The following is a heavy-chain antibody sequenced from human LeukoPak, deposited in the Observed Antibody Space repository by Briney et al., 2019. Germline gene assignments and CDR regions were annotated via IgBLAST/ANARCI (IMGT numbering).Heavy chain of an antibody. CDR3: ARDIHDVGALLDF. D-gene: IGHD1-26*01. CDR2: INYSGRT. Sequence: SETLSLTCSVSGYSISNNYYWGWIRQPPGKGLEWIGSINYSGRTYYNPSLKSRLTMSVDTAKRQFSLKLISVTAADTALYYCARDIHDVGALLDFWGQGTLVTVSS. J-gene: IGHJ4*02. V-gene: IGHV4-38-2*02. CDR1: GYSISNNYY.